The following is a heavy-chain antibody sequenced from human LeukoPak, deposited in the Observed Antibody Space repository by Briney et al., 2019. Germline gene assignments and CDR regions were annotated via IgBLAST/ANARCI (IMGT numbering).Heavy chain of an antibody. CDR1: GYTFTGYY. D-gene: IGHD5-12*01. CDR3: ARSSRVDIVATTSS. V-gene: IGHV1-2*02. Sequence: ASVKVSCKASGYTFTGYYMHWVRQAPGQGLEWMGWINPNSGGTNYAQKFQGRVTMTRDTFISTAYMELSRLRSDDTAVYYCARSSRVDIVATTSSWGQGTLVTVSS. J-gene: IGHJ5*02. CDR2: INPNSGGT.